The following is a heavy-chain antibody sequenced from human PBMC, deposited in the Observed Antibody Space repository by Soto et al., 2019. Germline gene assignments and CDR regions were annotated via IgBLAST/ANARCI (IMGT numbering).Heavy chain of an antibody. Sequence: QVQLQESGPGLVKPSETLSLSCNVSGGSISSDDFFWSWVCQHPARGFEWIGYIYHSGTTYYNPSLQSRITISVDTSKNQFSLKLRSVTAADTAVYFCARDEDHGSGLSGGMDVWGQGTAVTVS. J-gene: IGHJ6*02. CDR3: ARDEDHGSGLSGGMDV. CDR2: IYHSGTT. V-gene: IGHV4-31*03. D-gene: IGHD3-10*01. CDR1: GGSISSDDFF.